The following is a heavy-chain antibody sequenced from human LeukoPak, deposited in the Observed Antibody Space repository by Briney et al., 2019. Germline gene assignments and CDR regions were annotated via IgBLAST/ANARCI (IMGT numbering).Heavy chain of an antibody. J-gene: IGHJ4*02. V-gene: IGHV4-34*01. Sequence: SETLSLTCAVYGGSFSGYYWSWIRQPPGKGLEWIGEINHSGSTKYNPSLKSRVTISVDTSKNQFSLKLSSVTAADTAVYYCARGRRITMVRGVISAVFDYWGQGTLVTVSS. CDR2: INHSGST. CDR1: GGSFSGYY. CDR3: ARGRRITMVRGVISAVFDY. D-gene: IGHD3-10*01.